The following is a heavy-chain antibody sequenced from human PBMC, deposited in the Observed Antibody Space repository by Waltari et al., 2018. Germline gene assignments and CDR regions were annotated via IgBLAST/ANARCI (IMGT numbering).Heavy chain of an antibody. Sequence: QVQLQQWGAGLLKPSETLSLTCAVYGGSFSGYYRSWMRHPPGKGLEWIGEINHSGSTNYNPSLKSRVTISVDTSNNQFSLKLSSVTAADTAVYYCARVGGRYCSGGSCPGDFDYWGQGTLVTVSS. CDR2: INHSGST. CDR3: ARVGGRYCSGGSCPGDFDY. CDR1: GGSFSGYY. V-gene: IGHV4-34*01. D-gene: IGHD2-15*01. J-gene: IGHJ4*02.